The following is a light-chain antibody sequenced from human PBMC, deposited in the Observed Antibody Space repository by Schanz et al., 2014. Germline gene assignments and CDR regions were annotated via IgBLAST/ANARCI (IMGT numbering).Light chain of an antibody. CDR3: SSYAGSNKYVV. Sequence: QSVLTQPASVSGSPGQSITISCTGTTSDVGGYNYVSWYQQHPGKAPKLMIYDVSSRPSGVSNRFSGSKSGNTASLTISGLQVEDEADYYCSSYAGSNKYVVFGGGTKLTVL. V-gene: IGLV2-14*01. J-gene: IGLJ2*01. CDR2: DVS. CDR1: TSDVGGYNY.